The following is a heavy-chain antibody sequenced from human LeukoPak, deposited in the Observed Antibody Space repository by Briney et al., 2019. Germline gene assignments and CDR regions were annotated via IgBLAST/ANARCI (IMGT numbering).Heavy chain of an antibody. CDR1: GGSFSGYY. CDR2: IYYSGST. Sequence: SETLSLTCAVYGGSFSGYYWSWIRQPPGKGLEWIGYIYYSGSTYYNPSLKSRVTISVDTSKNQFSLKLSSVTAADTAVYYCAREDNWNRFDYWGQGTLVTVSS. J-gene: IGHJ4*01. D-gene: IGHD1-20*01. CDR3: AREDNWNRFDY. V-gene: IGHV4-30-4*08.